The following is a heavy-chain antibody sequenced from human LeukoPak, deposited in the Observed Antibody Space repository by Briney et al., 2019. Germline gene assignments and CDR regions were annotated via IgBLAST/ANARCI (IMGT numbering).Heavy chain of an antibody. V-gene: IGHV1-8*03. CDR2: MNPNSGNT. Sequence: ASVKVSCKASGYTFTSYDINWVRQATGQGLEWMGWMNPNSGNTGYAQKFQGRVTITRNTSISTAYMELSSLRSEDTAVYYCARLSRITMVRGARSYYYYYMDVWGKGTTVTVSS. CDR3: ARLSRITMVRGARSYYYYYMDV. CDR1: GYTFTSYD. D-gene: IGHD3-10*01. J-gene: IGHJ6*03.